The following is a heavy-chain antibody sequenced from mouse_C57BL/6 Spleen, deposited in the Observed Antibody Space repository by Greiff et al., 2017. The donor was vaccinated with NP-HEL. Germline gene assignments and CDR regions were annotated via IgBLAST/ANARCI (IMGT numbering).Heavy chain of an antibody. CDR2: IYPGDGDT. CDR1: GYAFSSSW. V-gene: IGHV1-82*01. CDR3: ARGEQLRPFAY. D-gene: IGHD3-2*02. J-gene: IGHJ3*01. Sequence: VQLQQSGPELVKPGASVKISCKASGYAFSSSWMNWVKQRPGKGLEWIGRIYPGDGDTNYNGKFKGKATLTADKASSTAYMQLSSRTSEDSSVYVCARGEQLRPFAYWGQGTLVTVSA.